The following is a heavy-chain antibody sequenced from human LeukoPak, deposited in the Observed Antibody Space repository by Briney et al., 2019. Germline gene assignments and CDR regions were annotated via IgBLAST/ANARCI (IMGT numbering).Heavy chain of an antibody. J-gene: IGHJ6*02. Sequence: GASVKVSCKASGYTFTGYYMHWVRQAPGQGLEWMGWINPNSGGTNYAQKFQGRVTMTRDTSISTAYMELSRLRSDDTAVYYCARGQGSYYSLGMDVWGQGTTVTVSS. D-gene: IGHD3-10*01. V-gene: IGHV1-2*02. CDR3: ARGQGSYYSLGMDV. CDR2: INPNSGGT. CDR1: GYTFTGYY.